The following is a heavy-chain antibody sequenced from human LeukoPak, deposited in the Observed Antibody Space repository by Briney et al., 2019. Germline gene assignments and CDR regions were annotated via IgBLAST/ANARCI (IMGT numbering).Heavy chain of an antibody. CDR1: GGSFSGYY. Sequence: PSETLSLTCAVYGGSFSGYYWSWIRQPPGKGLEWIGEINHSGSTNYNPSLKSRVTISVDTSKNQFSLKLSSVTAADTAVYYCAGERLGYCSSTSCQQNYYYYGMDVWGQGTTVTVSS. J-gene: IGHJ6*02. CDR2: INHSGST. D-gene: IGHD2-2*01. CDR3: AGERLGYCSSTSCQQNYYYYGMDV. V-gene: IGHV4-34*01.